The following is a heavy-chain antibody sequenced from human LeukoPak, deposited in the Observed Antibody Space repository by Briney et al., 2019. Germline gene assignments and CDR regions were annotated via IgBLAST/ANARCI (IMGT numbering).Heavy chain of an antibody. CDR3: AKAGLWATVVPGGLDY. D-gene: IGHD4-23*01. CDR1: GFTFSSYA. J-gene: IGHJ4*02. V-gene: IGHV3-23*01. Sequence: GGSLRLSCAASGFTFSSYAMSWVRQAPGKGLEWVSAISGSGGSTYYADSVKGRFTISRDNSKNTLYLQMSSLRAEDTAVYYCAKAGLWATVVPGGLDYWGQGTLVTVSS. CDR2: ISGSGGST.